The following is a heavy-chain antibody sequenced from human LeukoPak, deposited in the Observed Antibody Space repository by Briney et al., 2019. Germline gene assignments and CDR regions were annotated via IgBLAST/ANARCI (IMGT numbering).Heavy chain of an antibody. V-gene: IGHV4-59*01. CDR2: IYYSGST. CDR3: AREGVSSGFFDY. D-gene: IGHD3-22*01. Sequence: SETLSLTCTVSGGSISSYYWSWIRQPPGKGLEWIGYIYYSGSTNYNPSLKSRVTISVDTSKNQFSLKLSSVTAADTAVYYRAREGVSSGFFDYWGQGTLVTVSS. J-gene: IGHJ4*02. CDR1: GGSISSYY.